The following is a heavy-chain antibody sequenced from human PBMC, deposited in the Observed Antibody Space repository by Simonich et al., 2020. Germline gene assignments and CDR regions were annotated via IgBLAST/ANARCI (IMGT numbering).Heavy chain of an antibody. J-gene: IGHJ6*03. V-gene: IGHV1-2*02. D-gene: IGHD4-17*01. CDR1: GYTFNGYY. CDR2: INPNSVGT. Sequence: QVQLVQSGAEVKKPGASVKVSCKASGYTFNGYYKHWVRQAPGKGLEWMGWINPNSVGTNYAQKFQGRVTMTRDTSISTAYMELSRLLSDDTAVYYCASRLTNYYYYYMDVWGKGTTVTVSS. CDR3: ASRLTNYYYYYMDV.